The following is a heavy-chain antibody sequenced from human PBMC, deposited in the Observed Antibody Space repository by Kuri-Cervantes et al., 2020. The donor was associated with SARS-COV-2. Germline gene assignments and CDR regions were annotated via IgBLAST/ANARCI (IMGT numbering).Heavy chain of an antibody. J-gene: IGHJ3*02. CDR2: ISSSSGYI. CDR1: GFIFSTYG. CDR3: ARDQTGDSAVGAAFDI. D-gene: IGHD4-17*01. Sequence: GGSLRLSCVASGFIFSTYGMHRVRQAPGKGLEWVSSISSSSGYIYYADSVKGRFTISRDNAKNSLYLQMNSLRAEDTAVYYCARDQTGDSAVGAAFDIWGQGTMVTVSS. V-gene: IGHV3-21*01.